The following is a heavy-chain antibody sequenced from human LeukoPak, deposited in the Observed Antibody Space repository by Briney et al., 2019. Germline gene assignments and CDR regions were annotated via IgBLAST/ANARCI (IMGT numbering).Heavy chain of an antibody. D-gene: IGHD5-18*01. J-gene: IGHJ4*02. CDR1: GGSINNYY. CDR3: ARQTAKNVDTARFDS. CDR2: IYYSGTT. Sequence: SSETLSLTCATSGGSINNYYWSWIRQPPGKGLEWIGYIYYSGTTNYSPSLNSRVNISLDTAKNQFSLRLSSVTAADTAVYYCARQTAKNVDTARFDSWGQGTLVTVSS. V-gene: IGHV4-59*08.